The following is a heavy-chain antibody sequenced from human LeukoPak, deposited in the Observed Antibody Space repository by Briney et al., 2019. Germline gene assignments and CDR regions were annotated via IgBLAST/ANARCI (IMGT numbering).Heavy chain of an antibody. J-gene: IGHJ4*02. D-gene: IGHD4-11*01. V-gene: IGHV4-55*08. CDR2: IHHSAGT. CDR1: GESITSDNW. Sequence: SETLSLTCALSGESITSDNWWSWVRQAPGKGLEWIGEIHHSAGTNYNPSLRSRVTMSIDSSQDQFYLHLQSVTAADTGMYFCAKDLGSNPGYWGQGTLVTVSS. CDR3: AKDLGSNPGY.